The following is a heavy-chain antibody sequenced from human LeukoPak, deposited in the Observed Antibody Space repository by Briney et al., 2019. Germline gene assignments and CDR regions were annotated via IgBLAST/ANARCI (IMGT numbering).Heavy chain of an antibody. D-gene: IGHD6-19*01. J-gene: IGHJ5*02. CDR3: ARGRGSGHKENWFGP. CDR2: MNPNSGNT. Sequence: ASVKVSCKASGYTFTTYDINWVRQATGQGLEWMGWMNPNSGNTGYTQKFQGRVTMTRNTSISTAYMELSGLRSEDTAVYYCARGRGSGHKENWFGPWGQGTLVTVSS. V-gene: IGHV1-8*01. CDR1: GYTFTTYD.